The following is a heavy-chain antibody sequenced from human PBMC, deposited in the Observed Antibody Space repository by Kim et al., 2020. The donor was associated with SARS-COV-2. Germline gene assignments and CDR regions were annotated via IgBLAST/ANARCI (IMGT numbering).Heavy chain of an antibody. J-gene: IGHJ3*02. V-gene: IGHV4-30-4*01. D-gene: IGHD3-3*01. Sequence: SETLSLTCTVSGGSISSGDYYWSWIRQPPGKGLEWIGYIYYSGSTYYNPSLKSRVTISVDTSKNQFSLKLSSVTAADTAVYYCASTVVPAAITIFGVVITAGAFDIWGQGTMVTVSS. CDR2: IYYSGST. CDR3: ASTVVPAAITIFGVVITAGAFDI. CDR1: GGSISSGDYY.